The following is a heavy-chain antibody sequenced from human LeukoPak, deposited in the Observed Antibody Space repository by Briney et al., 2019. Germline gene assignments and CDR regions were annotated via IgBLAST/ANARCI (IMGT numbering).Heavy chain of an antibody. J-gene: IGHJ5*02. CDR1: GFTVSSNY. V-gene: IGHV3-23*01. CDR3: AKDPTDCSSTSCYEDWFDP. CDR2: ISGSGGST. D-gene: IGHD2-2*01. Sequence: GGSLRLSCAASGFTVSSNYMSWVRQAPGKGLEWVSAISGSGGSTYYADSVKGRFTISRDNSKNTLYLQMNSLRAEDTAVYYCAKDPTDCSSTSCYEDWFDPWAREPWSPSPQ.